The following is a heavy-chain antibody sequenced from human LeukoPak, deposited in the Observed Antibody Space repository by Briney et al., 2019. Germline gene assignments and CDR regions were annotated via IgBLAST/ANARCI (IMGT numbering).Heavy chain of an antibody. CDR1: GFTFSSHW. V-gene: IGHV3-74*01. CDR2: VSSDGSST. J-gene: IGHJ3*02. D-gene: IGHD1-26*01. CDR3: ARGGSPPEALGDAFDI. Sequence: PGGSLRLSCVASGFTFSSHWMHWVRRAPGKGLVWVPRVSSDGSSTRYADSVQGRFTISRDNAKNPLYLQLNSLRAGDTAVYYCARGGSPPEALGDAFDIWGQGTMVTVSS.